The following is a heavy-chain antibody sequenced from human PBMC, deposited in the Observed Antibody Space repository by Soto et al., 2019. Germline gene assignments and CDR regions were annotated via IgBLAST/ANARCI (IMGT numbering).Heavy chain of an antibody. J-gene: IGHJ3*02. CDR1: GETYPSYS. CDR2: FNPSGGGT. Sequence: HVKLVQSGAEVKKPGASVKFSCKASGETYPSYSIHWVRQAPGQGIGRMVTFNPSGGGTFDAQKCQGRNTSTGDMSEITVYMKLSSIRSEDTTGYCCARGKKIAVAGKISVFDIWGQEQMVTVSS. D-gene: IGHD6-19*01. V-gene: IGHV1-46*03. CDR3: ARGKKIAVAGKISVFDI.